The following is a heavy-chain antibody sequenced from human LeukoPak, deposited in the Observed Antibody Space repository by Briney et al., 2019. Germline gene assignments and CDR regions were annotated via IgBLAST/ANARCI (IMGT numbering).Heavy chain of an antibody. D-gene: IGHD3-3*01. Sequence: PGGSLRLTCEASGFAFSDFSLNWVRQATGKGLEWISYISSNSATMEYADSVKGRFTISRDKAKNSVFLQMNSLRPEDTGVYYCASVPRITTFTVVTRRNWFDPWGQGTLVTVSS. V-gene: IGHV3-48*01. CDR3: ASVPRITTFTVVTRRNWFDP. CDR2: ISSNSATM. J-gene: IGHJ5*02. CDR1: GFAFSDFS.